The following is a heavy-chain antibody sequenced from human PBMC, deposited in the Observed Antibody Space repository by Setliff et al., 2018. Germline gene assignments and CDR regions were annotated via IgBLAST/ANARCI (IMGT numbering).Heavy chain of an antibody. J-gene: IGHJ4*02. Sequence: GGSLRLSCAASGFTFSSYSMNWVRQAPGKGLEWVSSIGSSSSYIYYADSVKGRFTISRDNAKNSLYLQMNSLRAEDTAVYYCARTCSGSGCYAGLESWGQGTPVTVS. CDR1: GFTFSSYS. CDR3: ARTCSGSGCYAGLES. V-gene: IGHV3-21*01. CDR2: IGSSSSYI. D-gene: IGHD2-15*01.